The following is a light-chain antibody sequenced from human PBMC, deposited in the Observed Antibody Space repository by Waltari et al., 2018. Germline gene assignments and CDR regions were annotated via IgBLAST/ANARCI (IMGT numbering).Light chain of an antibody. CDR1: QSVDNNY. CDR2: GAS. V-gene: IGKV3-20*01. J-gene: IGKJ4*01. Sequence: EIVLMQSPGTLSLSPGERATLSCRASQSVDNNYLAWYQQKPGQAPRLLIYGASNRAIGIPDRFSGSGSGTDFTLTIIRLEPEDFAVYYCQHYVRFFPLTFGGGTKVEIK. CDR3: QHYVRFFPLT.